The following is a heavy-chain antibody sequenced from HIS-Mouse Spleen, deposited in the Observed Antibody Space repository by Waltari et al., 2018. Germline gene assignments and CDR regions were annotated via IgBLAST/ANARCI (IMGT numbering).Heavy chain of an antibody. CDR2: ISSSSSYI. D-gene: IGHD5-12*01. J-gene: IGHJ5*02. Sequence: EVQLVESGGGLVKPGGSLRLSCAASGFTFSMYSMNRVRQAPGKGLEWVSSISSSSSYIYYADSVKGRFTISRDNAKNSLYLQMNSLRAEDTAVYYCARDPSGYDNHWGQGTLVTVSS. CDR3: ARDPSGYDNH. V-gene: IGHV3-21*01. CDR1: GFTFSMYS.